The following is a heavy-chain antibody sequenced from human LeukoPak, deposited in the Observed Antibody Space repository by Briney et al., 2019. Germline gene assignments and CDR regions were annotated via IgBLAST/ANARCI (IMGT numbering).Heavy chain of an antibody. CDR2: ISYDGSNK. D-gene: IGHD3-16*01. Sequence: GGSLRLSCAASGFTFSSHGMHWVRQAPGKGLEWVAVISYDGSNKYYADSVKGRFTISRDNSKNTLYLQMNSLRAEDTAVYYCAKDGGLYYFDYWGQGTLVTVSS. J-gene: IGHJ4*02. CDR3: AKDGGLYYFDY. CDR1: GFTFSSHG. V-gene: IGHV3-30*18.